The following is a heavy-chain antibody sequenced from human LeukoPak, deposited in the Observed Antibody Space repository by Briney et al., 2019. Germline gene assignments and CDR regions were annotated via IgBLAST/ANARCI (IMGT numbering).Heavy chain of an antibody. Sequence: GGSLRLSCAASGFTFSSYSMNWVRQAPGEGMEWVSSISSSSSYIYYADSVKGRFTISRDNAKNSLYLQMNSLRAEDTAVYYCARDPPHGSGHWGQGTLVTVSS. D-gene: IGHD3-10*01. CDR2: ISSSSSYI. CDR3: ARDPPHGSGH. V-gene: IGHV3-21*01. CDR1: GFTFSSYS. J-gene: IGHJ4*02.